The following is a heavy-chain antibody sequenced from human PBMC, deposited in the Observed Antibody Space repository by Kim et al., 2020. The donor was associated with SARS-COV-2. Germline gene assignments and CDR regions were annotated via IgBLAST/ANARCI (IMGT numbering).Heavy chain of an antibody. CDR3: TITQPTYYYDSSGYWSDVDY. V-gene: IGHV3-15*01. D-gene: IGHD3-22*01. Sequence: GSLRLSCAASGFTFSNAWMSWVRQAPGKGLEWVGRIKSKTDGGTTDYAAPVKGRFTISRDDSKNTLYLQMNSLKTEDTAVYYCTITQPTYYYDSSGYWSDVDYWGQGTLVTVSS. J-gene: IGHJ4*02. CDR1: GFTFSNAW. CDR2: IKSKTDGGTT.